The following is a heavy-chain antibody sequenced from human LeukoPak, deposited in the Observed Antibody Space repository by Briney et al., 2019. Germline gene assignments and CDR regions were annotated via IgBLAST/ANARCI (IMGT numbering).Heavy chain of an antibody. D-gene: IGHD6-13*01. CDR2: ISYDGSNK. V-gene: IGHV3-30*04. Sequence: GGSLRLSCAASGFTFSSYAMHWVRQAPGKRLEWVAVISYDGSNKYYADSVKGRFTISRDNSKNTLYLQMNSLRAEDTAVYYCAAVLAAAGAFDYWGQGTLVTVSS. J-gene: IGHJ4*02. CDR1: GFTFSSYA. CDR3: AAVLAAAGAFDY.